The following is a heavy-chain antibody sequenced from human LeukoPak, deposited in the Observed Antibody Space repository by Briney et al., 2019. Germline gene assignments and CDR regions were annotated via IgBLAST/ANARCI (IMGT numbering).Heavy chain of an antibody. V-gene: IGHV3-53*05. CDR3: ARGDLDRTTVQLHFDY. CDR2: IYSGGST. Sequence: GGSLRLSCAASGFTVSSNYMSWVRQAPGKGLEWVSVIYSGGSTYYADSVKGRFTISRGNSKNTLYLQMNSLRAEDTAVHYCARGDLDRTTVQLHFDYWGQGTLVTVSS. J-gene: IGHJ4*02. D-gene: IGHD4-11*01. CDR1: GFTVSSNY.